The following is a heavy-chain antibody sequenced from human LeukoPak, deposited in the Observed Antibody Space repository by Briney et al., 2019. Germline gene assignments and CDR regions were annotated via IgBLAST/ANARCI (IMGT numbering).Heavy chain of an antibody. CDR3: ARDRHDLSHFDY. CDR1: GFTVSDTY. CDR2: IYSGGST. J-gene: IGHJ4*02. Sequence: PGGSLRLSCVASGFTVSDTYMSWVRQAPGKGLEWVSVIYSGGSTYYADSVKGRFTISRDNSKNTLYLQMNSLRAEDTAVYYCARDRHDLSHFDYWGQGTLVTVSS. D-gene: IGHD3-3*01. V-gene: IGHV3-66*02.